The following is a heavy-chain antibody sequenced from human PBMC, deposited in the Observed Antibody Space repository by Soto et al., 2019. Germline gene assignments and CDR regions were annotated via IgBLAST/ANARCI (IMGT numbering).Heavy chain of an antibody. V-gene: IGHV4-31*03. D-gene: IGHD3-22*01. J-gene: IGHJ3*02. CDR1: GGSISSGGYY. CDR3: AREGIDSSGYWAFDI. Sequence: SETLSLTCTVSGGSISSGGYYWSWVRQHPGRGLEWIGYVYYGGSTHYNPSLKSRVTISEDSSKNQFSLKLTSVTAADTAVYYCAREGIDSSGYWAFDIWGQGTVVTVSS. CDR2: VYYGGST.